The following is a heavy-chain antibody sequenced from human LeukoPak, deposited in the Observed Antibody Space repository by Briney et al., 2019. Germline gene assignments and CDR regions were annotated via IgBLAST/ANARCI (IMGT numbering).Heavy chain of an antibody. CDR2: ISPREYWL. V-gene: IGHV3-11*01. CDR1: RHILSDYH. J-gene: IGHJ4*02. CDR3: SGGRDAAVAGPGGFFDY. Sequence: GGSLRLLCAASRHILSDYHKIGLRQARGKGLECVSYISPREYWLYYADSLKRRFTISRDNAKNSLFLQMGSLTAEDTAVYYCSGGRDAAVAGPGGFFDYWGQGPVVSV. D-gene: IGHD6-19*01.